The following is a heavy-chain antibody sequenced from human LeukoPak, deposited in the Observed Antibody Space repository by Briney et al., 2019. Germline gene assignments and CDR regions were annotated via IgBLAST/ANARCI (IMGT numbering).Heavy chain of an antibody. V-gene: IGHV1-2*04. CDR2: INPDSGGT. J-gene: IGHJ4*02. CDR1: GYTITGYY. D-gene: IGHD6-19*01. CDR3: ARDHRTSGWPPDFGY. Sequence: ASVTVSCKASGYTITGYYMHWVRQPPGQGLEWMGRINPDSGGTNYAQKFQGWVTLTRDTSISTAYMELTSLKSDDTAVYYCARDHRTSGWPPDFGYWGQGTLVTVSS.